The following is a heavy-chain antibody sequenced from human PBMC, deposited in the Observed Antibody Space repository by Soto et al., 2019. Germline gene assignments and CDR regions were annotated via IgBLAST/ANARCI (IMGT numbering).Heavy chain of an antibody. CDR1: GFTFTSYG. CDR3: AKIRNYCTSTTCPPYYYYMDV. J-gene: IGHJ6*02. CDR2: ISYDGSNK. D-gene: IGHD2-2*01. Sequence: GGSLRLSCAASGFTFTSYGMHWVRQAPGKGLEWVSVISYDGSNKYYADSVKGRFTISRDNSKNTLYLDMTSLRGEDTAVYYCAKIRNYCTSTTCPPYYYYMDVWGQGTTVTVSS. V-gene: IGHV3-30*18.